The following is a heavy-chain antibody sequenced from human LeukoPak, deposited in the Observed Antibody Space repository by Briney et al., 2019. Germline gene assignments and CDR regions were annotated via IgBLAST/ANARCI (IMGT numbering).Heavy chain of an antibody. J-gene: IGHJ6*02. CDR1: GGSISSGGYS. V-gene: IGHV4-30-2*01. CDR3: ARESSGMDV. Sequence: PSETLSLTCAVSGGSISSGGYSWSWIRQPPGKGLEWIGYIYHSGSTYYNPSLKSRVTISVDRSKNQFSLKQSSVTAADTAVYYCARESSGMDVWGQGTTVTVSS. CDR2: IYHSGST.